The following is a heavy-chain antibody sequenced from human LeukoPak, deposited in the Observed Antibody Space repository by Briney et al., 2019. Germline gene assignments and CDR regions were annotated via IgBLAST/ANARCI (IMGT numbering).Heavy chain of an antibody. J-gene: IGHJ6*01. Sequence: PGGSLRLSCAASGFTFSTHWMDGVSQAPGKEFVWVSRISGDGSLTSYADSVRGRFTISRDNAKETLYLQMTSLRVEDTAVYSCASLLTPYPCSGGGGIDVWGQGTTVTVSS. CDR3: ASLLTPYPCSGGGGIDV. V-gene: IGHV3-74*01. CDR2: ISGDGSLT. D-gene: IGHD3-10*02. CDR1: GFTFSTHW.